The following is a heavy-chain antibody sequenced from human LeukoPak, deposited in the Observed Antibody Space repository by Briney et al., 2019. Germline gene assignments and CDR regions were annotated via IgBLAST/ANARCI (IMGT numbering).Heavy chain of an antibody. CDR2: TYYRSKWYN. CDR1: GDSVSSNNAA. CDR3: ARDQIASAGPNDY. D-gene: IGHD6-13*01. Sequence: SQTLSLTCAISGDSVSSNNAAWNWIRQSPSRGLEWLGRTYYRSKWYNDYAVSVKSRITINPDTSKNQFSLQLNSVTPEDTADYFCARDQIASAGPNDYWGQGTLVTVSS. J-gene: IGHJ4*02. V-gene: IGHV6-1*01.